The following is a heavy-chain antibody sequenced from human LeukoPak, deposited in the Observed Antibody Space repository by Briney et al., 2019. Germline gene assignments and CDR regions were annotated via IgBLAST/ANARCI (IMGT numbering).Heavy chain of an antibody. J-gene: IGHJ5*02. V-gene: IGHV4-39*01. CDR2: NYYSGST. D-gene: IGHD3-16*01. CDR3: ASPRLRVGEPFDP. Sequence: SETLSLTCPVCGGSFSSSSYYWGWIPQPPGKGLEWIGRNYYSGSTYYNPSLKSRVTISVDTYKNQFPLKLSSVTAADTAVYYCASPRLRVGEPFDPWGQGTLVTVSS. CDR1: GGSFSSSSYY.